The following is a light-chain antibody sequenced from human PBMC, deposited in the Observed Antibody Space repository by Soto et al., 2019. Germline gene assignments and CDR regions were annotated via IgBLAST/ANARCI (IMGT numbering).Light chain of an antibody. CDR3: QQYNAWPRT. CDR1: LSVSRN. J-gene: IGKJ1*01. Sequence: EIVMTQSPATLSVSPGERATLSCRASLSVSRNLAWYQQKPGQAPRLLIFDASTRATGIPARFSGSGSGTEFTLTITSLQSEDLAVYYCQQYNAWPRTFGQGTKVEIK. CDR2: DAS. V-gene: IGKV3-15*01.